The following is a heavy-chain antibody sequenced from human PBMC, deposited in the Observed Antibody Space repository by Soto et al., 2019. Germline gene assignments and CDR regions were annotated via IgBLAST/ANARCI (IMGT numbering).Heavy chain of an antibody. D-gene: IGHD3-22*01. CDR3: ARDEKGLYYYDSSGRSNWFDP. V-gene: IGHV4-4*07. CDR2: IYTSGST. CDR1: GGSISSYY. Sequence: QVQLQESGPGLVKPSETLSLTCTVSGGSISSYYWSWIRQPAGKGLEWIGRIYTSGSTNYNPSLKSRVTMSVDTSKNQCALKLSSVTAADTAVYYCARDEKGLYYYDSSGRSNWFDPWGQGTLVTVSS. J-gene: IGHJ5*02.